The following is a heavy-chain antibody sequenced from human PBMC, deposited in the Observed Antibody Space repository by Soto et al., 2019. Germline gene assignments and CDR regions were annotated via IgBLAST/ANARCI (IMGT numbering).Heavy chain of an antibody. CDR3: AREGGYSYGYGSYYYYGMDV. V-gene: IGHV3-11*01. J-gene: IGHJ6*02. CDR2: ISSSGSTI. Sequence: PGGSLRLSCAASGFTFSDYYMSWIRQAPGKGLEWVSYISSSGSTIYYADSVKGRFTISRDNAKNSLYLQMNSLRAEDTAVYYCAREGGYSYGYGSYYYYGMDVWGQGTTVTVSS. CDR1: GFTFSDYY. D-gene: IGHD5-18*01.